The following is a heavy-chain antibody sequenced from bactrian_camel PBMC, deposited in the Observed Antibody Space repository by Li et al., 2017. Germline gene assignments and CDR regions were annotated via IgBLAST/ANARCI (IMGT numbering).Heavy chain of an antibody. Sequence: QVQLVESGGGSVEAGGSLRLFCEGSGYCMGWFREAPGKEREGVAARHRYGATRYADSVKGRFSISIDNAKNSLYLQMNSLKPEDTAMYYCAARGPYCYTKLSVRDFTYWGQGTQVTVS. V-gene: IGHV3S55*01. CDR3: AARGPYCYTKLSVRDFTY. CDR2: RHRYGAT. J-gene: IGHJ6*01. D-gene: IGHD2*01. CDR1: GYC.